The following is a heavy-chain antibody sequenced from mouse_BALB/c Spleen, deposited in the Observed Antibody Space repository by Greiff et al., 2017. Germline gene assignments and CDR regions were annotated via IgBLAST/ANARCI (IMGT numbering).Heavy chain of an antibody. D-gene: IGHD1-1*01. CDR1: GFNIKDTY. CDR3: ARSAITTGIAY. V-gene: IGHV14-3*02. CDR2: IDPANGNT. J-gene: IGHJ3*01. Sequence: VHVKQSGAELVKPGASVKLSCTASGFNIKDTYMHWVKQRPEQGLEWIGRIDPANGNTKYDPKFQGKATITADTSSNTAYLQLSSLTSEDTAVYYCARSAITTGIAYWGQGTLVTVSA.